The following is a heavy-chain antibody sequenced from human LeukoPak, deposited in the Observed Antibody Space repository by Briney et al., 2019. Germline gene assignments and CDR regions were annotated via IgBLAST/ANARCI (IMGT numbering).Heavy chain of an antibody. V-gene: IGHV3-30*02. D-gene: IGHD3-22*01. Sequence: PGGSLRLSCAASGFTFRSYGMHWVRQAPGKGLEWVAFIRYDGNSNYYADSVMGRFTISRDNSRSTLYLQMNSLRAEDTAVYYCAKEEVISGNHGVYFDYWGQGTLVTVSS. CDR3: AKEEVISGNHGVYFDY. CDR2: IRYDGNSN. J-gene: IGHJ4*02. CDR1: GFTFRSYG.